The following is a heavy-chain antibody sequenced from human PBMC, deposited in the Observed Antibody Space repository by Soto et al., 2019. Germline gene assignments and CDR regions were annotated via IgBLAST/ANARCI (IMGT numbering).Heavy chain of an antibody. D-gene: IGHD6-25*01. J-gene: IGHJ5*02. CDR3: ARASKSSAGPGYNWFDP. CDR2: INPSGGST. CDR1: GYTFTSYY. V-gene: IGHV1-46*01. Sequence: ASVKVSCKASGYTFTSYYLHWVRQAPGQGLEWMGIINPSGGSTSYAQKFQGRVTMTRDTSTSTVYMELSSLRSEDTAVYYCARASKSSAGPGYNWFDPWGQGTLVTVSS.